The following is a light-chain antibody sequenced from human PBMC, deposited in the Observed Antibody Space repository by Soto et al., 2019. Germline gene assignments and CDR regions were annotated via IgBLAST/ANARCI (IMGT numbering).Light chain of an antibody. V-gene: IGLV2-23*02. CDR3: CSYAGISTFYV. Sequence: QSALTQPASVSGSPGQSITISCTGTISDVGSYNLVSWYQQHPGKAPKLMIYGVNKRPSGVSNRFSGSKSGNTASLTISGLQAEDEADYYCCSYAGISTFYVFGTGTKVTVL. CDR1: ISDVGSYNL. CDR2: GVN. J-gene: IGLJ1*01.